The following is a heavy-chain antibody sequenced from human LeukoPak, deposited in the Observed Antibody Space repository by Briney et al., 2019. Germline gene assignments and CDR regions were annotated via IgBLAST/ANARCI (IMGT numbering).Heavy chain of an antibody. Sequence: GGSLRLSCAAPGFTFSSYAMHWVRQAPGKGLEWVAVISYDGSNKYYADSVKGRFTISRDNSKNTLYLQMNSLRAEDTAVYYCARGGLLRLGELSLGDYWGQGTLVTVSS. D-gene: IGHD3-16*02. J-gene: IGHJ4*02. V-gene: IGHV3-30*04. CDR2: ISYDGSNK. CDR1: GFTFSSYA. CDR3: ARGGLLRLGELSLGDY.